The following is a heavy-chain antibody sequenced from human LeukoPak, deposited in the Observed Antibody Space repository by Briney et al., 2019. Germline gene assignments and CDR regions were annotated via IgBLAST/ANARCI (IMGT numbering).Heavy chain of an antibody. CDR3: ARVCSGGSCYNRGYGDHRGFDY. Sequence: PSETLSLTCAVYGGSFSGYYWSWIRQPPGKGLEWIGEINHSGSTNYNPSLKSRVTISVDTSKNQFSLKLSSVTAADTAVYYCARVCSGGSCYNRGYGDHRGFDYWGLGTLVTVSS. V-gene: IGHV4-34*01. D-gene: IGHD2-15*01. CDR2: INHSGST. J-gene: IGHJ4*02. CDR1: GGSFSGYY.